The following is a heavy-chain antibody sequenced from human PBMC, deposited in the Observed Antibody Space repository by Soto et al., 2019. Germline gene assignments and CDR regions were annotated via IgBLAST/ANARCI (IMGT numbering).Heavy chain of an antibody. CDR1: GFTFSSYG. CDR2: ISYDGSNK. J-gene: IGHJ6*02. D-gene: IGHD6-19*01. V-gene: IGHV3-30*18. Sequence: QVQLVESGGGVVQPGRSLRLSCAASGFTFSSYGMHWVRQAPGKGLEWVAVISYDGSNKYYADSVKGRFTISRDNSKNTLYLQMNSLRAEDTAVYCCAKEYSSGWDYYGMDVWGQGTTVTVSS. CDR3: AKEYSSGWDYYGMDV.